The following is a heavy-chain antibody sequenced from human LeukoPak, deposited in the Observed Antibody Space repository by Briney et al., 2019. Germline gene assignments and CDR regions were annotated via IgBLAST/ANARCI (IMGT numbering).Heavy chain of an antibody. J-gene: IGHJ3*02. CDR2: IYYSGST. D-gene: IGHD3-22*01. CDR3: ARDAYYDSSGYYEGTSAFDI. V-gene: IGHV4-59*12. Sequence: SETLSLTCTVSGGSISSYYWSWIRQPPGKGLEWIGYIYYSGSTNYNPSLKSRVTISVDTSKNQFSLKLSSVTAADTAVYYCARDAYYDSSGYYEGTSAFDIWGQGTMVTVSS. CDR1: GGSISSYY.